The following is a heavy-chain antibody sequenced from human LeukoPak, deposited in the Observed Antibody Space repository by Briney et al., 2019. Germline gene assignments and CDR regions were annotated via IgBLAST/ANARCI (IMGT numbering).Heavy chain of an antibody. CDR3: AKHYYDSSGYTYNWFDP. Sequence: GGSLRLSCAASGFIFSSYAMSWVRQAPGKGLEWVSAISGSGGSTYYADSVKGRFTISRDNSKNTLYLQMNSLRAEDTAVYYCAKHYYDSSGYTYNWFDPWGQGTLVTVSS. J-gene: IGHJ5*02. CDR2: ISGSGGST. V-gene: IGHV3-23*01. CDR1: GFIFSSYA. D-gene: IGHD3-22*01.